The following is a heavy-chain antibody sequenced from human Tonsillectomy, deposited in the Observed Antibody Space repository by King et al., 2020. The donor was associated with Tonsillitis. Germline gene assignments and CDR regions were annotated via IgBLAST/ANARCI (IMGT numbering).Heavy chain of an antibody. J-gene: IGHJ4*02. Sequence: QLQESGPGLVKPSETLSLTCTVSGGSISSHYWSWIRQPPGKGLEWIGYIYYSESTNYNPSLKSRVTISVDTSKNQFSLKLSSVTAADTAVYYCARWVVATIESYYFDYWGQGTLVTVSS. CDR1: GGSISSHY. D-gene: IGHD5-12*01. CDR3: ARWVVATIESYYFDY. CDR2: IYYSEST. V-gene: IGHV4-59*11.